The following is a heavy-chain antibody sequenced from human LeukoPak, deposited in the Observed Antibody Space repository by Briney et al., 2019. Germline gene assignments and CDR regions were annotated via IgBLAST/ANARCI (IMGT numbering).Heavy chain of an antibody. Sequence: GASVKVSCKASGYTFVTYGISWVRQAPGQGLQWMGWINPHKGNTNYAQNFQNRVTMTTDTSTNTAYMELRSLRSDDTAVYYCARDKKFVGWHHGNSVGYWGQGTLVTVYS. V-gene: IGHV1-18*01. CDR1: GYTFVTYG. D-gene: IGHD4-23*01. J-gene: IGHJ4*02. CDR3: ARDKKFVGWHHGNSVGY. CDR2: INPHKGNT.